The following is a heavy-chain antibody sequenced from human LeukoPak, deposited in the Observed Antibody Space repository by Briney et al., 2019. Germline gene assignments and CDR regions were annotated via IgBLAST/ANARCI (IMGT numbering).Heavy chain of an antibody. CDR1: GGSISSYY. V-gene: IGHV4-59*08. CDR3: ARLGGYNFDY. D-gene: IGHD1-26*01. Sequence: SETLSLTCTVSGGSISSYYWSWIRQPPGKGLEWIGYIYYSGSTNYNPFLKSRVTISVDTSKNQFSLNLSSVTAPDTAVYYCARLGGYNFDYWGQGTLVTVSS. J-gene: IGHJ4*02. CDR2: IYYSGST.